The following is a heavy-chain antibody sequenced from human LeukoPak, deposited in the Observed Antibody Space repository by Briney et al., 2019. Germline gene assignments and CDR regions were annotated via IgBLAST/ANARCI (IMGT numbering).Heavy chain of an antibody. CDR2: IGGGGGGT. CDR3: ARDYDSSGWYGSRFDP. Sequence: GGSLRLSCAASGFTFSSYYMTWVRQAPGKGLEWVSSIGGGGGGTYYADSVKGRFTISRDNSKNTLYLQMNSLRAEDTAVYYCARDYDSSGWYGSRFDPWGQGTLVTVSS. D-gene: IGHD6-19*01. CDR1: GFTFSSYY. V-gene: IGHV3-23*01. J-gene: IGHJ5*02.